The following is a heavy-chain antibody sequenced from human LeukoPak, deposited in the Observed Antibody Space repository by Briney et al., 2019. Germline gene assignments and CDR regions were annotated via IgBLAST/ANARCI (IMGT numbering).Heavy chain of an antibody. CDR1: GFTFSSYA. J-gene: IGHJ5*02. CDR3: AKDWGSSGWYNWFDP. V-gene: IGHV3-30*04. CDR2: ISHDGSIE. Sequence: GRSLRLSCAASGFTFSSYAMHWARQAPGKGLEWVAMISHDGSIEHYGDSVKGRLTISRDNSKNTLYLQMNSLRDEDTGVYYCAKDWGSSGWYNWFDPWGQGTLVTVSS. D-gene: IGHD6-19*01.